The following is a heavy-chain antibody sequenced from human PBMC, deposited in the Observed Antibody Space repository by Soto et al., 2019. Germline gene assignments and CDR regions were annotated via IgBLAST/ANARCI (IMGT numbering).Heavy chain of an antibody. Sequence: QVQLVESGGGLVKPGGSLRLSCAASGFTFSDYYMSWIRQAPGKGLEGGSYISSSGSTIYYADSVKGRFTISRDNAKNSLYLQMNSLRDEDTAVYYCARAYCISPSCPDWFDPWGQGTLVTVSS. CDR3: ARAYCISPSCPDWFDP. CDR2: ISSSGSTI. CDR1: GFTFSDYY. D-gene: IGHD2-2*01. J-gene: IGHJ5*02. V-gene: IGHV3-11*01.